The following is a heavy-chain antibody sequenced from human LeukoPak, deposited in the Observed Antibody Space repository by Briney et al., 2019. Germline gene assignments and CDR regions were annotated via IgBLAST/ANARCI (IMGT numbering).Heavy chain of an antibody. CDR2: IFYSGST. D-gene: IGHD3-22*01. CDR3: AGLPYYYDSSGYQPY. Sequence: SETLSLTCTVSGDSISSYYWSWIRQPPGKGLEWIGYIFYSGSTNYNPSLKSRVTISVDTSKNQFSLKLSSVTAADTAVYYCAGLPYYYDSSGYQPYWGQGTLVTVSS. J-gene: IGHJ4*02. CDR1: GDSISSYY. V-gene: IGHV4-59*01.